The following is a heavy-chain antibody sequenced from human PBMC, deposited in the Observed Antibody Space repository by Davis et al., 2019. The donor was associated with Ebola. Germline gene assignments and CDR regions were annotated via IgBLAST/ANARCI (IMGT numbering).Heavy chain of an antibody. Sequence: MPSETLSLTCTVSGGSISAYYWSWIRQPPGKALERIGYIYYSGSTNYNPSLKSRVTISVDTSKNQFSLKLSSATATDTAVYYCARGALVRGVIRKFDPWGQGTLVTVSS. CDR3: ARGALVRGVIRKFDP. CDR1: GGSISAYY. CDR2: IYYSGST. J-gene: IGHJ5*02. V-gene: IGHV4-59*08. D-gene: IGHD3-10*01.